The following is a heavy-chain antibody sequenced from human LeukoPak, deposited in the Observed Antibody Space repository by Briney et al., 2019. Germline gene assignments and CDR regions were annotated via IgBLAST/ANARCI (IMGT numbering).Heavy chain of an antibody. CDR2: INQDGNEK. J-gene: IGHJ6*03. CDR1: GFTFSNYW. V-gene: IGHV3-7*01. Sequence: PGGSLRLSCAASGFTFSNYWMSWVRQAPGKGLEWVANINQDGNEKYHVDPVKGRFTISRDNAKESLYLQLDSLRAEDTAVYYCARDGREKTYCTSTSCYSDYMDVWGKGTTVTVSS. CDR3: ARDGREKTYCTSTSCYSDYMDV. D-gene: IGHD2-2*01.